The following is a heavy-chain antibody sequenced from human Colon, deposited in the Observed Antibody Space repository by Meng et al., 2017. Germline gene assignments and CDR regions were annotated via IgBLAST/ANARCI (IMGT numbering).Heavy chain of an antibody. CDR2: INSDGSIT. V-gene: IGHV3-74*01. Sequence: GGSLRLSCAASGFTFSRYWMHWVRQAPGKGLEWVSRINSDGSITNYADSVKGRFTISRDNAKNTLYLQMNSLRAEDTAVYYCAEEACSGSTCYSLDHWGQGTLVTVSS. J-gene: IGHJ4*02. CDR1: GFTFSRYW. D-gene: IGHD2-15*01. CDR3: AEEACSGSTCYSLDH.